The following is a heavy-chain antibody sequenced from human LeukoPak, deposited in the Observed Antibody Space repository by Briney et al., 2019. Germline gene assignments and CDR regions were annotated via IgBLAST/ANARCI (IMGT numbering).Heavy chain of an antibody. D-gene: IGHD2-15*01. J-gene: IGHJ3*02. CDR1: GFTFSSYW. V-gene: IGHV3-7*01. CDR3: ARRRLGYCSGGSCAGTFDI. Sequence: GGSLRLSCAASGFTFSSYWMSWVRQAPGKGLEWVTNIKQDGSEKYYVDSVKGRFTISRDNAKNSLYLQMNSLRAEDTAVYYCARRRLGYCSGGSCAGTFDIWGQGTMVTVSS. CDR2: IKQDGSEK.